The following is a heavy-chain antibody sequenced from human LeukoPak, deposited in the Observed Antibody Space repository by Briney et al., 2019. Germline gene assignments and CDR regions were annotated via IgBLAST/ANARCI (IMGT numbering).Heavy chain of an antibody. CDR1: GFTFSSYG. J-gene: IGHJ3*02. CDR2: ISYDGSNK. V-gene: IGHV3-30*18. D-gene: IGHD6-19*01. Sequence: GRSLRLSCAASGFTFSSYGMHWVRQAPGKGLEWVAVISYDGSNKYFADSVKGRFTISRDNSKNTLYLQMNSLRAEDTAVYYCAKDSGIAVAGTLRAFDIWGRGTMVTVSS. CDR3: AKDSGIAVAGTLRAFDI.